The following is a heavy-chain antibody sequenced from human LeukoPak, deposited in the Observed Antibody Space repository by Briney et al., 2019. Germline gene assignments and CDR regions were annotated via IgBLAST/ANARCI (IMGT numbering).Heavy chain of an antibody. CDR2: ISGSGGST. D-gene: IGHD3-10*01. CDR3: AKVPNYGSGSYVAYYFDY. Sequence: GGSLRLSCAASGFTFSSYAMSWVRQAPGKGLEWVSAISGSGGSTYYADSVKGRFTISRDNSKNTLYLQMNSLRAEDTAVYYCAKVPNYGSGSYVAYYFDYWGQGTLVTVSS. CDR1: GFTFSSYA. J-gene: IGHJ4*02. V-gene: IGHV3-23*01.